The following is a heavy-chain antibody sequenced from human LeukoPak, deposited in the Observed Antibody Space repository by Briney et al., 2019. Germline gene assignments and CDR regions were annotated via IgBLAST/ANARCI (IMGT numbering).Heavy chain of an antibody. D-gene: IGHD2-2*01. CDR1: GFTFSSYA. J-gene: IGHJ4*02. V-gene: IGHV3-15*01. Sequence: GGSLRLSCAASGFTFSSYAMSWVRQAPGKGLEWVGLIKSKTDSGTTDFAAPVKGRFTISRDDSKNTLYLQMNNLKTEDTALYYCTTGWVIPATMPIHPLWGQGTLVTVSS. CDR3: TTGWVIPATMPIHPL. CDR2: IKSKTDSGTT.